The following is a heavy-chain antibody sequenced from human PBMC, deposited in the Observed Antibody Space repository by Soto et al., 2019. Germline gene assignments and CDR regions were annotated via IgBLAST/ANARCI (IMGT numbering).Heavy chain of an antibody. D-gene: IGHD6-19*01. Sequence: QVQLVQSGAEVKQPGASASVSCKASGYNFTTYVVHWLRKAPGQGPEWMGWINCGSGNTVYSQKLQGRVTFTRDTSARTAYMDLNSLTSGGTAVYCCAGGYISGWTFDFWGRGTLVIVSS. CDR3: AGGYISGWTFDF. CDR1: GYNFTTYV. V-gene: IGHV1-3*01. J-gene: IGHJ4*02. CDR2: INCGSGNT.